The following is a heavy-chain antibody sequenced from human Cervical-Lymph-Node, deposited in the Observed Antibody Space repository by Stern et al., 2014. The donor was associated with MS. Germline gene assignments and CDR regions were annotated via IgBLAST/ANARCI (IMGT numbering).Heavy chain of an antibody. D-gene: IGHD4-17*01. CDR3: ARVKMEDHGDHIWFDT. J-gene: IGHJ5*02. CDR1: GYSMSSGGYF. Sequence: QVQLVESGPGLVKPSQTLSLTCSVSGYSMSSGGYFWTWIRQSAGKGLEWIGRIYNRGSTNYNPSLSGRVTISIDTSNNQFSLNLTSVTAADTAVYYCARVKMEDHGDHIWFDTWGQGTLVTVSS. CDR2: IYNRGST. V-gene: IGHV4-61*02.